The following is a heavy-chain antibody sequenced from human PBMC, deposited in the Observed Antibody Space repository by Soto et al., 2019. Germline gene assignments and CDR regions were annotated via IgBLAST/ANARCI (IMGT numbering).Heavy chain of an antibody. V-gene: IGHV5-51*01. CDR2: IYPADSDT. Sequence: EVQLVPSGSEVKKPGESMTISCEASGYNFKNWWIVLVRQMPGKGLECMGIIYPADSDTRYSPSFQGQVTISADKSISTAYLQWNSLKASDTAIYYCARSREYSFGYKSPFDVWGQGTTVTVSS. CDR1: GYNFKNWW. J-gene: IGHJ3*01. CDR3: ARSREYSFGYKSPFDV. D-gene: IGHD5-18*01.